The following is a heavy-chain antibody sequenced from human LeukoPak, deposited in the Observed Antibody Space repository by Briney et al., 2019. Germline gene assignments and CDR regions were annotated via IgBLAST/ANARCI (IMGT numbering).Heavy chain of an antibody. CDR1: GYTFTSYA. V-gene: IGHV1-2*02. D-gene: IGHD6-19*01. J-gene: IGHJ4*02. CDR2: INPNSGGT. Sequence: ASLKLSCKASGYTFTSYAMHWVRQAPGQGLEWMGWINPNSGGTNYAQKFQGRVTMTRDTSISTAYMELSRLRSDDTAVYYCARSLHRVAVAGTRFWGQGTLVTVSS. CDR3: ARSLHRVAVAGTRF.